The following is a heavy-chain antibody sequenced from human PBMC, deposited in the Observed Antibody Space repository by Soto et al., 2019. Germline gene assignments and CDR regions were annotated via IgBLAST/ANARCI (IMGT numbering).Heavy chain of an antibody. J-gene: IGHJ5*02. D-gene: IGHD4-17*01. CDR1: GYTFAAYY. Sequence: QVQLVQSGAEVKKPGASVKVSCKTSGYTFAAYYIHWIRQAPGQGLEWMGWINPTSGGTVYAQNRHDRAKNTTETSISTAYKELRRLNTADSAVYYCGRDPDYGDYRGYFFDPWGQGTPVTVSS. CDR2: INPTSGGT. CDR3: GRDPDYGDYRGYFFDP. V-gene: IGHV1-2*02.